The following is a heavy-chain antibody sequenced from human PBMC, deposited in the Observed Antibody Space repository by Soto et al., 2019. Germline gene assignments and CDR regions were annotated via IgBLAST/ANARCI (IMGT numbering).Heavy chain of an antibody. V-gene: IGHV4-59*01. D-gene: IGHD2-2*01. J-gene: IGHJ5*02. CDR3: ARGVVPAARNLGWFDP. CDR1: GGSISSYY. CDR2: IYYSGST. Sequence: PSETLSLTCTVSGGSISSYYWSWIRQPPGKGLEWIGYIYYSGSTNYNPSLKSRVTISVDTSKNQFSLKLSSVTAADTAVYYCARGVVPAARNLGWFDPWGQGTLVTVS.